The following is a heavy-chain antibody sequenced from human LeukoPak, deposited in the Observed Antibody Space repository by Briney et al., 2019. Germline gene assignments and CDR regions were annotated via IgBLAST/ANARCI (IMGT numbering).Heavy chain of an antibody. D-gene: IGHD3-10*01. CDR3: AKVPLWFGGSTLYFDY. V-gene: IGHV3-23*01. Sequence: TGGSLRLSCAASGFTFSSYAMSWVRQAPGKGLDWVSAISGSGGSTYYADSVKGRFTISRDNSKNTLYLQMNSLRAEDTAVYYCAKVPLWFGGSTLYFDYWGQGTLVTVSS. CDR1: GFTFSSYA. J-gene: IGHJ4*02. CDR2: ISGSGGST.